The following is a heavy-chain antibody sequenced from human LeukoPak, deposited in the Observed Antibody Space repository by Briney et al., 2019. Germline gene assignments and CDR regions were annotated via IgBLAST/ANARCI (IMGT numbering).Heavy chain of an antibody. Sequence: PGGSLRLSCAASGFTFSSYAMSWVRQAPGKGLEWVSAISGSGGSTYYADSVKGRFTISRDNSKNTLYLQMNSLRAEDTAVYYCAKDRSRTAMAANDAFDIWGQGTMVTVSS. V-gene: IGHV3-23*01. CDR2: ISGSGGST. J-gene: IGHJ3*02. CDR1: GFTFSSYA. CDR3: AKDRSRTAMAANDAFDI. D-gene: IGHD5-18*01.